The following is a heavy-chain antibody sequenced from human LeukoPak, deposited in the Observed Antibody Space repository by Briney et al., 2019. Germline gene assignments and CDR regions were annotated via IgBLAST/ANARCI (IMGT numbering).Heavy chain of an antibody. Sequence: GGSLRLSCAASGFTFSNYAMHWVRQAPGKGLEWVAAISFDGSNKHYADSVKGRFTVSRDNSKNTVSLQMNGLRPEDTAVCYCAKGEFGGNYLPTGPGDYWGQGTLVTVSS. D-gene: IGHD1-26*01. V-gene: IGHV3-30*17. CDR2: ISFDGSNK. J-gene: IGHJ4*02. CDR3: AKGEFGGNYLPTGPGDY. CDR1: GFTFSNYA.